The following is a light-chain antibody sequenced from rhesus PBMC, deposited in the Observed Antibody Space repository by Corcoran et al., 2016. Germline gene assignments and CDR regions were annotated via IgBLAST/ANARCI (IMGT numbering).Light chain of an antibody. CDR2: SAS. J-gene: IGKJ1*01. V-gene: IGKV1S14*01. CDR1: QGISNH. CDR3: QQHNSYPAT. Sequence: DIQMTQSPSSLSAAVGDTVTITCRASQGISNHLAWFQQKLGKAPKPLIYSASKLESGVPSRFSGSGSVTDFTLNISSLQPEDLATYYCQQHNSYPATFGQGTKVEIK.